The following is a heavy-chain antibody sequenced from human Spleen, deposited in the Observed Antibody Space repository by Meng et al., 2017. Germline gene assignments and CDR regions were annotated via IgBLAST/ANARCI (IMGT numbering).Heavy chain of an antibody. Sequence: ASVKVSCKASGYTFTSYAMHWVRQAPGQRLEWMGWINAGNGNTKYSQKFQGRVTITRDTSASTAYMELSSLRSEDTAVYYCAREGGSSWYRGKTNWFDPWGQGTLVTVSS. CDR3: AREGGSSWYRGKTNWFDP. J-gene: IGHJ5*02. CDR2: INAGNGNT. CDR1: GYTFTSYA. V-gene: IGHV1-3*01. D-gene: IGHD6-13*01.